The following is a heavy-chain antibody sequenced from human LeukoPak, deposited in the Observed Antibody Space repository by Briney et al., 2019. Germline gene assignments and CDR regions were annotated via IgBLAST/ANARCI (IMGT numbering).Heavy chain of an antibody. V-gene: IGHV3-7*03. D-gene: IGHD6-19*01. CDR1: GFTFSSYW. CDR2: INHNGNVN. Sequence: PGGSLRLSCAASGFTFSSYWMNWARQAPGKGLEWVASINHNGNVNYYVDSVKGRFTISRDNAKNSLYLQMSNLRAEDTAVYYCARDALLIAVAGSLDYWGQGTLVTVSS. J-gene: IGHJ4*02. CDR3: ARDALLIAVAGSLDY.